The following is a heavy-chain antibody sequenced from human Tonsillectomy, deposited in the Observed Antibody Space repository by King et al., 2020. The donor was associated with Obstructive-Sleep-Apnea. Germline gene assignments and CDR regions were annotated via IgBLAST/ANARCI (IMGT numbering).Heavy chain of an antibody. V-gene: IGHV1-3*01. D-gene: IGHD6-19*01. CDR1: GYTFTSYG. Sequence: VQLVQSGAEVKKPGASVKVSCKASGYTFTSYGMHWVRQAPGQRLEWMGWINAGNGNTKYAQKFQGRVTITRDTSASTAYMELRSLRSEDTAVYYCASVRAVAGMPFDYWGQGTLVTVSS. CDR3: ASVRAVAGMPFDY. CDR2: INAGNGNT. J-gene: IGHJ4*02.